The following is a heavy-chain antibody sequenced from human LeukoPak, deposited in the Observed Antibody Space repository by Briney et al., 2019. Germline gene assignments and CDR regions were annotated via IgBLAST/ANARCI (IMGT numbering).Heavy chain of an antibody. CDR1: GGSISSYY. CDR3: ARSPRGIAARPIDY. Sequence: SETLSLTCTVSGGSISSYYWSWIRQPPGKGLEWIGYIYYSGSTNYNPSLRSRVTISVDTSKNQFSLKLSSVTAADTAVYYCARSPRGIAARPIDYWGQGTLVTVSS. CDR2: IYYSGST. V-gene: IGHV4-59*12. D-gene: IGHD6-6*01. J-gene: IGHJ4*02.